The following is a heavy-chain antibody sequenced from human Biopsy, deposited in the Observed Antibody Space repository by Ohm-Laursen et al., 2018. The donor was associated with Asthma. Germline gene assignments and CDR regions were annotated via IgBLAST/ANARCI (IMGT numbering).Heavy chain of an antibody. D-gene: IGHD3-3*01. Sequence: SETLSLTCTVSGGSITPTSHYWDWIRQAPGKGLEWIGYISYGGKTSYNPSLKNRVTISRDTSKNQFSLRLTSVTAADTAVYFCAGRITIFGVVQKDHGMDAWGQGTTVIVSS. CDR2: ISYGGKT. CDR1: GGSITPTSHY. CDR3: AGRITIFGVVQKDHGMDA. V-gene: IGHV4-39*01. J-gene: IGHJ6*02.